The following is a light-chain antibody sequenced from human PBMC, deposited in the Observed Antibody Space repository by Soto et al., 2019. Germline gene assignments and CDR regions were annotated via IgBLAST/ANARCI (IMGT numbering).Light chain of an antibody. CDR2: SNN. CDR1: RSNIGGNS. Sequence: QSVLTQPPSASGTPGQRVTISCSGTRSNIGGNSVNWYQQLPGKAPTPLIYSNNQRPSGVPDRFSASKSGTSASLAISGLQSEDEADYYCATWDDSLTGFVFGTGTKVTVL. J-gene: IGLJ1*01. CDR3: ATWDDSLTGFV. V-gene: IGLV1-44*01.